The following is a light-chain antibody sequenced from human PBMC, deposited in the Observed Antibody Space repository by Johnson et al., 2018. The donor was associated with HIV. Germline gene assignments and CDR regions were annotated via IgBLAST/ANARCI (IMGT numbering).Light chain of an antibody. V-gene: IGLV1-51*02. CDR2: ENN. CDR3: GTWDSSLSAGGV. J-gene: IGLJ1*01. Sequence: QPVLTQPPSVSAAPGQKVTISCSGSSSNIGNNYVSWYQQLPGTAPKLLIYENNKRPSGIPDRFSGSKSGTSATLGLTGLQTGDEADYYCGTWDSSLSAGGVFGTGTKVTVL. CDR1: SSNIGNNY.